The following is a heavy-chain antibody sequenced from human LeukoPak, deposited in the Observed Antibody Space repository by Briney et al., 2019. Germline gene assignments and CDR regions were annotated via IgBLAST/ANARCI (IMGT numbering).Heavy chain of an antibody. CDR1: GGPISSYY. Sequence: SETLSLTCTVSGGPISSYYWSWIRQPPGKGLEWIGYIYYSGSTNYNPSLKSRVTISVDTTKNQFSLKLSSVTAADTAVYYCARHKAVRYYDSSGYSEIDYWGQGTLVTVSS. J-gene: IGHJ4*02. V-gene: IGHV4-59*08. D-gene: IGHD3-22*01. CDR3: ARHKAVRYYDSSGYSEIDY. CDR2: IYYSGST.